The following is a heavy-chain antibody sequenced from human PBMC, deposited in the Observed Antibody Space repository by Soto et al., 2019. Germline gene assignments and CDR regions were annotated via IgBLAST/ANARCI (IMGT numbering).Heavy chain of an antibody. V-gene: IGHV3-23*01. CDR3: AKRSSSSTFDY. CDR2: IGGSDDST. J-gene: IGHJ4*02. CDR1: GFTFSSYA. Sequence: EVQLLESGGGLVQPGAALRLSCAASGFTFSSYAMSWVRQAPGKGLEWVSVIGGSDDSTYYADSVKGRFTISRDNYKNKLYLQMNSLRAEDTAVYYCAKRSSSSTFDYWGQGTLVTVSS. D-gene: IGHD6-6*01.